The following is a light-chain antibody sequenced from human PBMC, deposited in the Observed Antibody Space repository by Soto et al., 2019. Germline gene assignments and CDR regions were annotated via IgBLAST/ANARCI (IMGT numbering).Light chain of an antibody. J-gene: IGKJ4*01. CDR2: AAS. CDR3: LQHNSYPLA. V-gene: IGKV1-17*01. CDR1: QDISHC. Sequence: DIQMTQSPATLSASVGDSVSITCRASQDISHCLAWYQQKPGKAPKRLIYAASSLQSGVPSRCSGSRSGTEFTLTISSLQPEDFATYYCLQHNSYPLAFGGGTKVDI.